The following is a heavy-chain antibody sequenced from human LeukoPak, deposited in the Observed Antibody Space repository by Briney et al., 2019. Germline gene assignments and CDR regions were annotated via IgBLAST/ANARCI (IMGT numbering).Heavy chain of an antibody. CDR1: GASISSYY. CDR3: ARVTDPRYNWFDP. D-gene: IGHD2-21*02. Sequence: TSETPSLTCTVSGASISSYYWTWIRQPAGKGPEWIGRIHTSGSTNYNPSLKSRVNMSVDTSKNQFSLKLNSVTAADTAVYYCARVTDPRYNWFDPWGQGTLVTVSS. CDR2: IHTSGST. V-gene: IGHV4-4*07. J-gene: IGHJ5*02.